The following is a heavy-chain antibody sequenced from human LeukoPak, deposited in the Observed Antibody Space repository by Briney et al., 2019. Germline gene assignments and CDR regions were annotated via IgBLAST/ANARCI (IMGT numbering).Heavy chain of an antibody. CDR3: ARPQGDGYNWMGNAFDI. V-gene: IGHV3-64*01. CDR2: ISSNGGST. CDR1: GFTFSSYA. D-gene: IGHD5-24*01. J-gene: IGHJ3*02. Sequence: KPGGSLRLSCAASGFTFSSYAMHWVRQAPGKGLEYVSAISSNGGSTYYANSVKGRFTISRDNSKNTLYLQMGSLRAEDMAVYYCARPQGDGYNWMGNAFDIWGQGTMVTVSS.